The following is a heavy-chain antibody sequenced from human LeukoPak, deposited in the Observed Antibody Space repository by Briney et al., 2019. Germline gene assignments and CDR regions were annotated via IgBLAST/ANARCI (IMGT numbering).Heavy chain of an antibody. Sequence: GSLRLSCAASGFTFSDYTMNWVRQPPGKGLEWIGEINHSGSTNYNPSLKSRVTISVDTSKNQFSLKLSSVTAADTAVYYCAGGASLPFDYWGQGTPLIVSS. CDR2: INHSGST. J-gene: IGHJ4*02. D-gene: IGHD3-16*01. CDR3: AGGASLPFDY. CDR1: GFTFSDYT. V-gene: IGHV4-34*08.